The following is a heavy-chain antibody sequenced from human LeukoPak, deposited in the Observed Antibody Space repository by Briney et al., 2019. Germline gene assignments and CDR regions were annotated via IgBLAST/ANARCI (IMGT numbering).Heavy chain of an antibody. CDR2: IHHSGST. Sequence: PSDTLSLTCAVSGXSISSSNWWGWIRQPPGKGLEWIGYIHHSGSTYYNPSLKSRVTMSVDTSKNQFSLKLSSVTAVDTAVYYCARYGSGSEEGWFDPWGQGTLVTVSS. V-gene: IGHV4-28*01. CDR1: GXSISSSNW. J-gene: IGHJ5*02. CDR3: ARYGSGSEEGWFDP. D-gene: IGHD3-10*01.